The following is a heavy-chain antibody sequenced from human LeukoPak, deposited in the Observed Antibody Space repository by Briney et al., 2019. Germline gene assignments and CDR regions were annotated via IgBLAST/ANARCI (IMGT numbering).Heavy chain of an antibody. V-gene: IGHV3-23*01. CDR3: AGGPSSSNWFFDL. CDR1: GFTFSSYA. Sequence: GGSLRLSCAASGFTFSSYAMSWVRQAPGKGLEWVSAISGSGGSTYYADSVKGRFTISRDNSKNTLYLQMNSLRAEDTAVYYCAGGPSSSNWFFDLWGRGTLVTVSS. CDR2: ISGSGGST. J-gene: IGHJ2*01. D-gene: IGHD6-6*01.